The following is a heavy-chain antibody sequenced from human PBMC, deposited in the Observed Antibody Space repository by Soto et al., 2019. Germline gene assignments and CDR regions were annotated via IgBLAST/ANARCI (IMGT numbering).Heavy chain of an antibody. J-gene: IGHJ6*02. D-gene: IGHD3-10*01. Sequence: ASVKGSCKASGYTFPIYGISWVRQAQRQGLEWMGWISVYNGNTNYAQKLQGRVTMTTDTSTSTAYMELRSLRSDDTAVYYCARGITMVRGILQYYYYFYGMDVWGQGTTVTVSS. V-gene: IGHV1-18*01. CDR3: ARGITMVRGILQYYYYFYGMDV. CDR1: GYTFPIYG. CDR2: ISVYNGNT.